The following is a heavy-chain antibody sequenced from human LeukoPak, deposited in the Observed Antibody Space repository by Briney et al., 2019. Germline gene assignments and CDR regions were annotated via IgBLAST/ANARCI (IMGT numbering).Heavy chain of an antibody. CDR1: GFTFSDFW. V-gene: IGHV3-7*04. D-gene: IGHD1-14*01. Sequence: GGSLRLSCAVSGFTFSDFWMRWVRQAPGRGLEWVANIHPEGNEKYHVESVKGRFTISRDNAKNSLFLQMNGLRVEDTAVYYCARGDALSGDHWGQGTLVTVSS. CDR3: ARGDALSGDH. CDR2: IHPEGNEK. J-gene: IGHJ4*02.